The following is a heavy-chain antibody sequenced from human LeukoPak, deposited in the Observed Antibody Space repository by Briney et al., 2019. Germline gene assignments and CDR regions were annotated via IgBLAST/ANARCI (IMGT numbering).Heavy chain of an antibody. J-gene: IGHJ6*01. Sequence: GSLRLSCAASGFTFSSYTMNWVRQAPGKGLEWVSYISSSSSYIYYADSVKGRFTISRDNAENSLYLQMNSLRAEDTAVYYCARGSEGYCSGGGCYYGMDVWGQGTTVTVSS. CDR2: ISSSSSYI. CDR1: GFTFSSYT. D-gene: IGHD2-15*01. V-gene: IGHV3-21*01. CDR3: ARGSEGYCSGGGCYYGMDV.